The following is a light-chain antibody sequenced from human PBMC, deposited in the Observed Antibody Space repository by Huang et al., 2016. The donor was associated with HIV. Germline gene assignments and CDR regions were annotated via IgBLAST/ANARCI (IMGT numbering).Light chain of an antibody. J-gene: IGKJ4*01. Sequence: EIVLTQSPATLSLSPGERATLSCRASPSITNYLAWYQKKPGQAPRLLIYDASNRATAVPARFSGSGSGTDFTLTISSLEPEDFAVYYCQQRSNWPLTFGGGTKVEV. CDR2: DAS. CDR3: QQRSNWPLT. V-gene: IGKV3-11*01. CDR1: PSITNY.